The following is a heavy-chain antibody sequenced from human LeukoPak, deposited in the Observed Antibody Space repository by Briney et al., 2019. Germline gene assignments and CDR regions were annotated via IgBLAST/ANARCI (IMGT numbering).Heavy chain of an antibody. CDR1: GFTFSNYG. D-gene: IGHD2-2*01. J-gene: IGHJ6*02. V-gene: IGHV3-33*01. CDR2: IWYDGSNK. Sequence: GGSLRLSCAASGFTFSNYGMHWVRQAPGKGLEWVAVIWYDGSNKYYGDSVKGRFTISRDNSKNTLYLQMNSLRAEDTAVYYCARAWIVVVPAANLKADDYYGMDVWGQGTTVTVSS. CDR3: ARAWIVVVPAANLKADDYYGMDV.